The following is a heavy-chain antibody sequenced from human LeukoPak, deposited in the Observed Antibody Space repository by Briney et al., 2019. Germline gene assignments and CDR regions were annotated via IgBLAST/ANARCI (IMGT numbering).Heavy chain of an antibody. D-gene: IGHD3-3*01. CDR1: GFTFSSYW. J-gene: IGHJ4*02. Sequence: GGSLRLSCAASGFTFSSYWMSWVRQAPGKGLEWVANIKQDGSEKCYVDSVKGRFTISRDSARNSLYLQMNSMRAEDTAVYYCAKTKGDYDFWSGYTPYFFDYWGQGTLVTVSS. V-gene: IGHV3-7*01. CDR2: IKQDGSEK. CDR3: AKTKGDYDFWSGYTPYFFDY.